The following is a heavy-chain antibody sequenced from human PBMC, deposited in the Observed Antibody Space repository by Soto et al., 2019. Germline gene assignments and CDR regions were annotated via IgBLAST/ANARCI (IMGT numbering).Heavy chain of an antibody. CDR1: GFTFSSYW. CDR3: ARDRGLGFGYNYEY. D-gene: IGHD5-12*01. CDR2: INEGGSED. V-gene: IGHV3-7*01. Sequence: EVQLVESGGGLVQPGGSLRLSCAASGFTFSSYWMGWVRQAPGKGLEWVANINEGGSEDYYVDSVKGQFTITRDNAKNSLYLQMNRLRAEDTAVYYCARDRGLGFGYNYEYWGQGTLVTVSS. J-gene: IGHJ4*02.